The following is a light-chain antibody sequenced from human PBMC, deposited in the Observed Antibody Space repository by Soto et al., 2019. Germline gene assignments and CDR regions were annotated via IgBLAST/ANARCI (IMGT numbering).Light chain of an antibody. Sequence: DIQMTQSPSSLSASVGDRVTITCRASQGISNYLAWYQQKPGKVPKLLMYAASTLHSGVPSRFSGSGSATDFSLTINGLQPEDFATYYCQKYNGAPPFTFGPGTRVEIK. V-gene: IGKV1-27*01. CDR1: QGISNY. CDR3: QKYNGAPPFT. CDR2: AAS. J-gene: IGKJ3*01.